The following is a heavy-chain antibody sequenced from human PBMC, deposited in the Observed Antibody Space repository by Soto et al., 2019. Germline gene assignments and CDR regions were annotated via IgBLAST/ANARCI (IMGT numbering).Heavy chain of an antibody. CDR3: AKDFLESITIFGVGPGYGMDV. J-gene: IGHJ6*02. CDR2: ISGSGGST. D-gene: IGHD3-3*01. Sequence: QPGGSLRLSCAASGFTFSSYAMSWVRQAPGKGLEWVSAISGSGGSTYYADSVKGRFTISRDNSKNTLYLQMNSLRAEDTAVYYCAKDFLESITIFGVGPGYGMDVWGQGTTVTVSS. V-gene: IGHV3-23*01. CDR1: GFTFSSYA.